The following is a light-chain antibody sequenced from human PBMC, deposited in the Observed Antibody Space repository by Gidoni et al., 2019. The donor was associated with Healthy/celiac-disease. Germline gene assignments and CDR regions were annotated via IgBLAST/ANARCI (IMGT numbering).Light chain of an antibody. Sequence: DIVMTQSPATLSVSPGERATLSCRASQSVSSNLAWYQQKPGQAPRHLIYGASTRATGIPARFSGSGSGTEFTLTISSLQSEDFAVYYCQQYNNWYTFGQGTKLEIK. J-gene: IGKJ2*01. CDR2: GAS. CDR1: QSVSSN. CDR3: QQYNNWYT. V-gene: IGKV3-15*01.